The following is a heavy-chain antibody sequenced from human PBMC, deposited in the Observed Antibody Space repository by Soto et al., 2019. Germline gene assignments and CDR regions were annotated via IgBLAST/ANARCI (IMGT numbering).Heavy chain of an antibody. CDR3: ARSYMYSSGWDTFDY. J-gene: IGHJ4*02. CDR2: IYPGDSDT. D-gene: IGHD6-19*01. Sequence: GESLKISCKGSGYSFTSYWIGWVRQMPGKGLEWMGIIYPGDSDTRYSPSFQGQVTISADKSISTAYLQWSSLKASDTAMYYCARSYMYSSGWDTFDYWGQGTPVTVSS. CDR1: GYSFTSYW. V-gene: IGHV5-51*01.